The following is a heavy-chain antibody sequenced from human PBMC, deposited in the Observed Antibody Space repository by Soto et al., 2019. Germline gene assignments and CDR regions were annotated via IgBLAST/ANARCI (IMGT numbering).Heavy chain of an antibody. J-gene: IGHJ5*02. Sequence: PSATLSLTCTVSGGSISSGGYYWSWIRQHRGKGLEWIGYIYYSGSTYYNPSLKSRVTISVHASKNQFSLKLSSVTAADTAVYYCARYIVLMARNWFDPWGQGTLVTVSS. CDR1: GGSISSGGYY. CDR3: ARYIVLMARNWFDP. CDR2: IYYSGST. D-gene: IGHD2-8*01. V-gene: IGHV4-31*03.